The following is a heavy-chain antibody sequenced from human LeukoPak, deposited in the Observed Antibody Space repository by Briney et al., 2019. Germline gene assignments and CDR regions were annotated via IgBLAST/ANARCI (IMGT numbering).Heavy chain of an antibody. V-gene: IGHV4-30-4*01. J-gene: IGHJ5*02. Sequence: RPSETLSLTCTVSSGSVRSGDFYWTWIRQPPGKGLEWIGSIYYSGSTYYNPSLKSRVTVSIDTSSNHFSLQLRSVTAADTAVYYCARDLGLGGGPWDPGTLVIVSS. D-gene: IGHD6-19*01. CDR1: SGSVRSGDFY. CDR3: ARDLGLGGGP. CDR2: IYYSGST.